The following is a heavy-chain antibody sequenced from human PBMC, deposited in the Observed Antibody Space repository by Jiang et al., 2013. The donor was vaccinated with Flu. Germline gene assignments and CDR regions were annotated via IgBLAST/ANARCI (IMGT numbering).Heavy chain of an antibody. Sequence: VQLLESGGGLVQPGGSLRLSCAASGFTFSDHYMDWVRQAPGKGLEWVGRTRNKANSYTTEYAASVKGRFTISRDDSKNSLYLQMNSLKTEDTAVYYCARGNYVWGSYYFDYWGQGTLVTVSS. J-gene: IGHJ4*02. CDR3: ARGNYVWGSYYFDY. CDR1: GFTFSDHY. CDR2: TRNKANSYTT. V-gene: IGHV3-72*01. D-gene: IGHD3-16*01.